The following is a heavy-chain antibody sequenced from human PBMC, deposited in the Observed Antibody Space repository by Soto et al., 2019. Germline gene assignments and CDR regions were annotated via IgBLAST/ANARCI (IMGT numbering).Heavy chain of an antibody. J-gene: IGHJ4*02. V-gene: IGHV3-43*01. CDR3: ANERDCCGVCFYFDF. CDR1: GFDFNRFT. D-gene: IGHD2-15*01. Sequence: EVQLVQSGGRVVPPGGSLRISCAASGFDFNRFTMHWVRQTPERGLEWVSYIRGDGTDIRYADSVRGRFTTSTDTTKYSLYLQMYSLTTEDTALYYCANERDCCGVCFYFDFWGQGALVTVSS. CDR2: IRGDGTDI.